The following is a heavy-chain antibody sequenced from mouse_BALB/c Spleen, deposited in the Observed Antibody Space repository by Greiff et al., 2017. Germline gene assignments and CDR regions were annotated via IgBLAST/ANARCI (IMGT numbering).Heavy chain of an antibody. CDR2: IDPSDSET. CDR3: AQEGGIGTWFAY. Sequence: QVQLQQSGPQLVRPGASVKISCKASGYSFTSYWMHWVKQRPGQGLEWIGMIDPSDSETRLNQKFKDKATLTVDKSSSTAYMQLSSPTSEDSAVYYCAQEGGIGTWFAYWGQGTLVTVSA. D-gene: IGHD2-14*01. J-gene: IGHJ3*01. CDR1: GYSFTSYW. V-gene: IGHV1-74*01.